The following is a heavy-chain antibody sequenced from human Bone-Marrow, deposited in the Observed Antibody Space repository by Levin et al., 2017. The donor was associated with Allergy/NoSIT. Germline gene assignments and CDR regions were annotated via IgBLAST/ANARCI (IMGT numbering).Heavy chain of an antibody. V-gene: IGHV3-23*01. Sequence: GGSLRLSCAASGFTFSSYAMSWVRQAPGKGLEWVSAISGSGGSTYYADSVKGRFTISRDNSKNTLYLQMNSLRAEDTAVYYCAKETPRGVSVAGTGYFDYWGQGTLVTVSS. D-gene: IGHD6-19*01. CDR1: GFTFSSYA. J-gene: IGHJ4*02. CDR3: AKETPRGVSVAGTGYFDY. CDR2: ISGSGGST.